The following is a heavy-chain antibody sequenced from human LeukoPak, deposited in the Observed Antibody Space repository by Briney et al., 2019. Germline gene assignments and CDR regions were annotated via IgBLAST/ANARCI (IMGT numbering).Heavy chain of an antibody. CDR2: IYYSGST. CDR3: ARAPLRFLEWLNDAFDI. D-gene: IGHD3-3*01. V-gene: IGHV4-39*01. CDR1: GGSISSSSYY. Sequence: SETLSLTCTVSGGSISSSSYYWGWIRQPPGKGLEWIGSIYYSGSTYYNPSLKSRVTISVDTSKNQFSLKLSSVTAADTAVYYCARAPLRFLEWLNDAFDIWGQGTMVTVSS. J-gene: IGHJ3*02.